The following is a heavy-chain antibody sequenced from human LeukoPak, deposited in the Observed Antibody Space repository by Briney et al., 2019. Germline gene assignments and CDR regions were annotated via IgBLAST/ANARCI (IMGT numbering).Heavy chain of an antibody. Sequence: TGGSLRLSCAASGFTFSSYAMSWVRQAPGKGLEWVSYIGTYNSTMSYADSVKGRFTISRDNAKNSLFLQMNSLRAEDTAVYYCAREYSFGSDAWGQGTLVTVSS. CDR3: AREYSFGSDA. CDR2: IGTYNSTM. J-gene: IGHJ5*02. V-gene: IGHV3-48*04. D-gene: IGHD1-26*01. CDR1: GFTFSSYA.